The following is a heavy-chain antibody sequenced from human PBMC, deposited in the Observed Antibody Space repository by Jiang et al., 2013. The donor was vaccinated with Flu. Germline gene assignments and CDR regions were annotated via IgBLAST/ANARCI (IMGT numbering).Heavy chain of an antibody. CDR2: INPNSGDT. D-gene: IGHD3-22*01. Sequence: GAEVKKPGTSVKVACKASGYTFTAYFLHWVRQAPGQGLEWMGRINPNSGDTNYAQKFQGRVTLTRDTSISTAYMDLRRLRSDDTAVYFCARAYYYDSSAYYFDPWGQGTLVHRLL. CDR1: GYTFTAYF. V-gene: IGHV1-2*06. J-gene: IGHJ4*02. CDR3: ARAYYYDSSAYYFDP.